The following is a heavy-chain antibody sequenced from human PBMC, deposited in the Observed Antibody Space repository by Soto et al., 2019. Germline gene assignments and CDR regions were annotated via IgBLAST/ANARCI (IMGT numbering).Heavy chain of an antibody. CDR1: GFTFSSYA. V-gene: IGHV3-23*01. D-gene: IGHD3-9*01. CDR2: ISGSGGST. CDR3: AKDFLPYDILTGYPERYFDY. J-gene: IGHJ4*02. Sequence: GGSLRLSCAASGFTFSSYAMSWVRQAPGKGLEWVSAISGSGGSTYYADSVKGRFTISRDNSKNTLYLQMNSLGAEDTAVYYCAKDFLPYDILTGYPERYFDYWGQGTLVTVSS.